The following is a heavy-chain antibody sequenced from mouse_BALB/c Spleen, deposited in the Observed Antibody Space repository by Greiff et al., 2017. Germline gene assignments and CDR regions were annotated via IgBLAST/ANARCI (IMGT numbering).Heavy chain of an antibody. CDR2: IWTGGGT. J-gene: IGHJ4*01. Sequence: QVQLQQSGPGLVAPSQSLSITCTVSGFSLTSYDISWIRQPPGKGLEWLGVIWTGGGTNYNSAFMSRLSISKDNSKSQVFLKMNSLQTDDTAIYYCVSYYYGSSSYYAMDYWGQGTSVTVSS. CDR1: GFSLTSYD. D-gene: IGHD1-1*01. CDR3: VSYYYGSSSYYAMDY. V-gene: IGHV2-9-2*01.